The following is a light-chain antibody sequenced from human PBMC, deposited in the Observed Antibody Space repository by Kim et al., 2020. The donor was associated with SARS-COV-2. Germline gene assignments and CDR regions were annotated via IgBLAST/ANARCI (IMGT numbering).Light chain of an antibody. CDR1: QSILYSSNNKNC. Sequence: ERATINCKSSQSILYSSNNKNCLAWYQQKPGQPPKLLIYWASTRESGVPDRFSGGESGTDFTLTISSLQAEDVAVYYCQQYYRTPLTFGQGTRLEIK. J-gene: IGKJ5*01. CDR3: QQYYRTPLT. CDR2: WAS. V-gene: IGKV4-1*01.